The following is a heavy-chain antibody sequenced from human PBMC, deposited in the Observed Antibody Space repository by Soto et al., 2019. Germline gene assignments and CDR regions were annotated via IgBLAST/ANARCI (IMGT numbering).Heavy chain of an antibody. V-gene: IGHV3-30-3*01. CDR2: ISYDGNDE. Sequence: GGSPRLSCVASGFTFSDCPLNWVRRAPGKGLEGVAVISYDGNDESYSYSVKSRFTISRDNSKTTVYLQMNSLRADDMALYHCSIDMRHDYASGRLDYLGQGTLVTVSS. CDR3: SIDMRHDYASGRLDY. D-gene: IGHD3-10*01. CDR1: GFTFSDCP. J-gene: IGHJ4*02.